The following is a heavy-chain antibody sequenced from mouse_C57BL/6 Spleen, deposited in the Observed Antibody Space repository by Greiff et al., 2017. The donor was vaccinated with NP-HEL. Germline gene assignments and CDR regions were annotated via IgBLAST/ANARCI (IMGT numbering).Heavy chain of an antibody. CDR2: IYPRSGNT. J-gene: IGHJ2*01. CDR1: GYTFTSYG. CDR3: ARDYYGSSPFGD. D-gene: IGHD1-1*01. V-gene: IGHV1-81*01. Sequence: QVQLQQSGAELARPGASVKLSCKASGYTFTSYGISWVKQRPGQGLEWIGEIYPRSGNTYYNEKFKGKATLTADKSSSTAYMELRSLTSEDSAVYLCARDYYGSSPFGDWGQGTTLTVSS.